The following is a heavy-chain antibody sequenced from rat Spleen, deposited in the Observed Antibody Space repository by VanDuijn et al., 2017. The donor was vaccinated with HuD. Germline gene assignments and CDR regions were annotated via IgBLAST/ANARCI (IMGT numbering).Heavy chain of an antibody. CDR2: IIYDGSST. CDR1: GFTFSDYA. J-gene: IGHJ2*01. V-gene: IGHV5-17*01. Sequence: EVQLVESGGGLVQPGNSLKLPYAASGFTFSDYAMAWVRPSPKKGLERVATIIYDGSSTDYRDSVKGRFTISRDNAKSTLYLQMDSLRSEDTATYYCARSVFDYWGQGVMVTVSS. CDR3: ARSVFDY.